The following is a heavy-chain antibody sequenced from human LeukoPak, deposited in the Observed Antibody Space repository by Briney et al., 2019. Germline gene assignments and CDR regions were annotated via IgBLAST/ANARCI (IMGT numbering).Heavy chain of an antibody. CDR1: GFPFSSYPI. J-gene: IGHJ4*02. Sequence: PGGSLRLSCAGSGFPFSSYPISWVRQPPGKGLEWIGEIYHSGSTNYNPSLKSRVTISVDKSKNQFSLKLSSVTAADTAVYYCARDGGFGELLPTGDYWGQGTLVTVSS. V-gene: IGHV4-4*02. CDR2: IYHSGST. CDR3: ARDGGFGELLPTGDY. D-gene: IGHD3-10*01.